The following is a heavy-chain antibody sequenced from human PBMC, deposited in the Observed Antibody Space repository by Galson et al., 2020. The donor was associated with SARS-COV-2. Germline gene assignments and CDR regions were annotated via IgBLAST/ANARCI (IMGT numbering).Heavy chain of an antibody. CDR3: ARHPGGFVGCSSTSCYGGDNWFDP. CDR2: IIPIFGTA. CDR1: GGTFSSYA. V-gene: IGHV1-69*13. J-gene: IGHJ5*02. Sequence: SVKVSCKASGGTFSSYAISWVRQAPGQGLEWMGGIIPIFGTANYAQKFQGRVTITADESTSTAYMELSSLRSEDTAVYYCARHPGGFVGCSSTSCYGGDNWFDPWGQGTLVTVSS. D-gene: IGHD2-2*01.